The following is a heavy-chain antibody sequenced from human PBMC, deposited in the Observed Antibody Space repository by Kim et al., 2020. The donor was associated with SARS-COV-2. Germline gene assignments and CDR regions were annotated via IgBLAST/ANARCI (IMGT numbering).Heavy chain of an antibody. J-gene: IGHJ4*02. Sequence: VDSVKGRFTISRDNSKNTLYLQRNSRRAEDTAVYYCARGYSSSWFSFDYWGQGTLVTVSS. V-gene: IGHV3-30*01. D-gene: IGHD6-13*01. CDR3: ARGYSSSWFSFDY.